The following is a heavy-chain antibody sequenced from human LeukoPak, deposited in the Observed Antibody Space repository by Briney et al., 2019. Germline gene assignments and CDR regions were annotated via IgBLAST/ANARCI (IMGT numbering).Heavy chain of an antibody. CDR1: GGSISSGGYS. CDR3: PREGYCRGGSCNTCSAP. J-gene: IGHJ5*02. D-gene: IGHD2-15*01. CDR2: IYHSGST. V-gene: IGHV4-30-2*01. Sequence: ASETLSLTCAVSGGSISSGGYSWSWIRQPPGKGLEWIGYIYHSGSTYYNPSLKSRVTISVDRSKNQFSLNLSSVTAADTAVYSCPREGYCRGGSCNTCSAPGGQGPLVTASS.